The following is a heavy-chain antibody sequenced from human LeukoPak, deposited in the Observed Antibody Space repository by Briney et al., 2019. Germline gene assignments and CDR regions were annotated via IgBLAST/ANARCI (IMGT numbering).Heavy chain of an antibody. J-gene: IGHJ4*02. D-gene: IGHD6-6*01. CDR3: ARSYSSSAPVDY. Sequence: SVKVSCKASGGTFSTYSISWVRQAPGQGLEWMGGIIPIFGTANYAQKFQGRVTITADESTSTAYMELSNLRSEDTAVYYCARSYSSSAPVDYWGQGTLVTVSS. CDR2: IIPIFGTA. CDR1: GGTFSTYS. V-gene: IGHV1-69*13.